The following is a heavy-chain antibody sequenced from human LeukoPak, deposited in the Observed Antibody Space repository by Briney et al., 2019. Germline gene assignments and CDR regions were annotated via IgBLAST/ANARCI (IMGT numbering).Heavy chain of an antibody. CDR3: ARGRIAAAGTWWFDP. Sequence: ASVKVSCKASGYTFTGYYMHWVRQAPGQGLEWRGWINPNSGGTNYAQKFQGRVTMTRDTSISTAYMELSRLRSDDTAVYYCARGRIAAAGTWWFDPWGQGTLVTVSS. CDR2: INPNSGGT. V-gene: IGHV1-2*02. CDR1: GYTFTGYY. J-gene: IGHJ5*02. D-gene: IGHD6-13*01.